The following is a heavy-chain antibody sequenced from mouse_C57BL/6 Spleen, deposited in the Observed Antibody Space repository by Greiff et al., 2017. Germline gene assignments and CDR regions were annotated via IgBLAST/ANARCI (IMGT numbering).Heavy chain of an antibody. CDR2: IDPENGDT. J-gene: IGHJ4*01. V-gene: IGHV14-4*01. Sequence: EVKLVESGAELVRPGASVKLSCTASGFNIKDDYMHWVKQRPEQGLEWIGWIDPENGDTEYASKFQGKATITADTSSNTAYLQLSSLTSEDTAVYYCTTDGSSPWAMDYWGQGTSVTVSS. D-gene: IGHD1-1*01. CDR3: TTDGSSPWAMDY. CDR1: GFNIKDDY.